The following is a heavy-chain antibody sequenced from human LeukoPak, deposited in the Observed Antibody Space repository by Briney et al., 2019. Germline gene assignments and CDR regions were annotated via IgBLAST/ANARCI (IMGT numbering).Heavy chain of an antibody. CDR2: IYHSGST. J-gene: IGHJ6*03. Sequence: PSETLSLTCTVSGGSIGSYYWSWIRQPPGKGLEWIGYIYHSGSTYYNPSLKSRVTISVDRSKSQFSLKLSSVTAADTAVYYCARVPPLYYMDVWGKGTTVTVSS. CDR3: ARVPPLYYMDV. V-gene: IGHV4-59*12. CDR1: GGSIGSYY.